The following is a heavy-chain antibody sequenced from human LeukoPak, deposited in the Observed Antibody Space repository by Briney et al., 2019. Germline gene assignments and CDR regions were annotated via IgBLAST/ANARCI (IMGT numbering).Heavy chain of an antibody. D-gene: IGHD5-12*01. CDR2: IIPIFGTA. CDR3: ARDLGGGYGTADFDY. CDR1: GGTFSSYA. Sequence: ASVKVSCKASGGTFSSYAISWVRQAPGQGLEWMGGIIPIFGTANYAQKFQGRVTITADESTSTAYMELRSLRSDDTAVYYCARDLGGGYGTADFDYWGQGTLVTVSS. J-gene: IGHJ4*02. V-gene: IGHV1-69*13.